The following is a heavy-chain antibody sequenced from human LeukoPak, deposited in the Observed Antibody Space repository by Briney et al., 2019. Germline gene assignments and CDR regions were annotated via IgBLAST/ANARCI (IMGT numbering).Heavy chain of an antibody. CDR1: GFTLSTYA. CDR2: FSSGGKAT. CDR3: AILVGGPDDS. V-gene: IGHV3-23*01. J-gene: IGHJ4*02. Sequence: PGGSLRLSCAGSGFTLSTYAMSWVRQAPGKGLEWVSGFSSGGKATFYTDSVKGHFTISRDNSKNSLYLQMNSLRAEDTALYYCAILVGGPDDSWGQGTLVTVSS.